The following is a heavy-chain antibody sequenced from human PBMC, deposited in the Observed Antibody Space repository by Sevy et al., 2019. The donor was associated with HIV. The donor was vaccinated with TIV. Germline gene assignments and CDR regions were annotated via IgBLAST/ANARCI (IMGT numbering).Heavy chain of an antibody. D-gene: IGHD3-22*01. CDR1: GFPFSSYA. V-gene: IGHV3-30*02. CDR2: IQSDGGNQ. J-gene: IGHJ3*02. Sequence: GGSLRLSCTASGFPFSSYAIHWIRQAPGKGLEWGAYIQSDGGNQSYGDSVKGRFTISRDNSKNTVYLQMNSLRVEDMAVYYCAKNPYDNNAFDIWGQGTMVTVSS. CDR3: AKNPYDNNAFDI.